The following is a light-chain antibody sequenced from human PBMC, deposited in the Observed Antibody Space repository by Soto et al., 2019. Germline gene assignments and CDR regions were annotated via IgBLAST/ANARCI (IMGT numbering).Light chain of an antibody. CDR1: QTVRNNY. Sequence: MLRYPPAPQSLSPGERATVSCRASQTVRNNYLAWYQQKPGQAPRLLIYDASSRATGIPDRFSGGGSGTDFTLTISRLEPEDFAVYYCQQFSSYPLTFGGGTKVDIK. CDR2: DAS. CDR3: QQFSSYPLT. J-gene: IGKJ4*01. V-gene: IGKV3-20*01.